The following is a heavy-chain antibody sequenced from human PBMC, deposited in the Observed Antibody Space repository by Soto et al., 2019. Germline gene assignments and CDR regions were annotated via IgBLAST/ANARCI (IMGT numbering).Heavy chain of an antibody. CDR1: GDSFTNYY. CDR2: IKSSGGSP. D-gene: IGHD3-3*01. CDR3: AGERNYDFWSGYSSYGMDV. Sequence: QVQLIQSGAEVRKPGASVKVSCKASGDSFTNYYFHWVRQAPGQSLEWMGIIKSSGGSPTYAQKFLGRVTMTRDTSTSTVYMELSSLKSEDTAVYYCAGERNYDFWSGYSSYGMDVWGQGTTVSVSS. J-gene: IGHJ6*02. V-gene: IGHV1-46*01.